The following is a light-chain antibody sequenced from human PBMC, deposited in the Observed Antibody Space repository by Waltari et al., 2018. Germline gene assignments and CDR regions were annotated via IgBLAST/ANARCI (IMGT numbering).Light chain of an antibody. CDR2: EVS. Sequence: QSALTQPASVSGSPGQSITISCTGTSSDVGSYNLVSWYQQHPGKVPKLMIYEVSTRPSGISNRFSGSKSGNTASLTISGLQAEDEADYYCCSYVGSRIVVFGGGTKMTVL. V-gene: IGLV2-23*02. CDR1: SSDVGSYNL. J-gene: IGLJ2*01. CDR3: CSYVGSRIVV.